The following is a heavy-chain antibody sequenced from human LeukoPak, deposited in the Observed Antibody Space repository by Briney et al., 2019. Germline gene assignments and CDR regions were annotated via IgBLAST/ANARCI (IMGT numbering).Heavy chain of an antibody. CDR2: ISAYNGNT. V-gene: IGHV1-18*01. CDR3: ARLYCSSTSCPYYYYMDV. D-gene: IGHD2-2*01. J-gene: IGHJ6*03. Sequence: VASVKVSCKASGYTFTSYGISWVRQAPGQGLEWMGWISAYNGNTNYAQKLQGRVTMTTDTSTSTAYMELRSLRSDDTAVYYCARLYCSSTSCPYYYYMDVWGKGTTVTVSS. CDR1: GYTFTSYG.